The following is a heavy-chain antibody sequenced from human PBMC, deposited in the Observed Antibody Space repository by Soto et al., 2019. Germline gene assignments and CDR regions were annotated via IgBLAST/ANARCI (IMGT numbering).Heavy chain of an antibody. CDR2: ITWNSASV. D-gene: IGHD1-7*01. CDR1: GFNFRDYA. Sequence: EVQLVESGGGLVQPGESLRLSCAASGFNFRDYAMNWVRQSPGGGLEWVSGITWNSASVAYADSVRGRFTISRDNARNTLYLQMNNLRAEDSAFYYCAKDYFELHELSYNWLDSWGQGTLVAVSS. V-gene: IGHV3-9*01. CDR3: AKDYFELHELSYNWLDS. J-gene: IGHJ5*01.